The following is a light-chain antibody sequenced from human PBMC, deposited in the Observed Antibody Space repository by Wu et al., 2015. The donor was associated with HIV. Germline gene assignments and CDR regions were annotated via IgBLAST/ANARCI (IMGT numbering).Light chain of an antibody. CDR2: GAS. CDR1: QSISSSY. Sequence: EVVLTQSPDTLSLSPGERATLSCRASQSISSSYLAWYQQKPGQSPRLLIYGASSRATGIPDRFSGSGSGTDFTLTISRLGPEDFAVYYCQHYGSSIFTFGPGTKVD. V-gene: IGKV3-20*01. J-gene: IGKJ3*01. CDR3: QHYGSSIFT.